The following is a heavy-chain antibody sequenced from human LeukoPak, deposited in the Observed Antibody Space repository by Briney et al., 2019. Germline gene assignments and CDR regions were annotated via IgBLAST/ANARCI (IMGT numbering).Heavy chain of an antibody. CDR1: GYTFTGYY. D-gene: IGHD1-26*01. V-gene: IGHV1-18*04. CDR3: ARDQWELLGGDAFDI. CDR2: ISAYNGNT. J-gene: IGHJ3*02. Sequence: ASVRVSCKTSGYTFTGYYMQWVRQAPGQGLEWMGWISAYNGNTNYAQKLQGRVTMTTDTSTSTAYMELRSLRSDDTAVYYCARDQWELLGGDAFDIWGQGTMVTVSS.